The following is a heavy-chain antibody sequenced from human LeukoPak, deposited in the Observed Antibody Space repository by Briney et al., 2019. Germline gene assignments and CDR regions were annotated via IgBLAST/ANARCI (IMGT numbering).Heavy chain of an antibody. Sequence: ASVKVSCKASGYTFTSYDFNWVRQATGQRPEWMGWMSPNSGDTGYAQKFQDRVTMTRNTSISTAYMELSSLRSDDTAVYYCARAPSLVPGVDYWGQGTLVTVSS. CDR2: MSPNSGDT. J-gene: IGHJ4*02. V-gene: IGHV1-8*01. CDR1: GYTFTSYD. CDR3: ARAPSLVPGVDY. D-gene: IGHD2-2*01.